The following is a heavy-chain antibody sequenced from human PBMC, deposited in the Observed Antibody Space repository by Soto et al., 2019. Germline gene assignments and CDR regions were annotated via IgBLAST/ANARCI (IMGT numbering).Heavy chain of an antibody. D-gene: IGHD4-17*01. CDR2: IYYSGST. CDR3: AIVRAVTTNYYGMDV. CDR1: GGSIRSGDYY. J-gene: IGHJ6*02. Sequence: QVQLQESGPGLVKPSQTLSLTCSVSGGSIRSGDYYWTWIRQPPGKGLEWIGYIYYSGSTYYNPSLKSRVTTSVDTSKNQFSLKLSSVTAAYTVVYYCAIVRAVTTNYYGMDVWGQGTTVTVSS. V-gene: IGHV4-30-4*01.